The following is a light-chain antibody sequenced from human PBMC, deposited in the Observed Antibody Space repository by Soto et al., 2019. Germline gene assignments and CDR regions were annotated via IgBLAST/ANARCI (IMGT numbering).Light chain of an antibody. CDR3: SSYTSSSTLV. J-gene: IGLJ1*01. CDR2: GNN. V-gene: IGLV1-44*01. Sequence: QSVLTQPPSASGTPGQRVTISCSGSNSNVGSNTVHWYQHLPGTAPKLPIYGNNQRPSGVPDRFSGSTSGTSASLAISGLRSEDEADYYCSSYTSSSTLVFGTGTKSPS. CDR1: NSNVGSNT.